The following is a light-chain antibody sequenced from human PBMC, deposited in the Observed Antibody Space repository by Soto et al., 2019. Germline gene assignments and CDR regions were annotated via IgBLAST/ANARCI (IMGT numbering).Light chain of an antibody. J-gene: IGKJ1*01. V-gene: IGKV1-39*01. CDR2: AAS. Sequence: DIQMTQSPSSLSASVGDRVTITCRASQGISSYLNWYQQKPGKAPKLLIYAASSLQSGVPSRFSGSGSGTDFTLTISSLQPEDFATYYCQQSYSTPRTVGQGTKVDIK. CDR3: QQSYSTPRT. CDR1: QGISSY.